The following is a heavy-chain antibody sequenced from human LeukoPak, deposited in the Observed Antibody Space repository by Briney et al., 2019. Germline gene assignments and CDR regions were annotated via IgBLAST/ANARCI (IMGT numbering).Heavy chain of an antibody. D-gene: IGHD3-10*01. CDR3: AKDGYYAPQADY. J-gene: IGHJ4*02. CDR1: GFTFSSYG. V-gene: IGHV3-23*01. CDR2: VSGSGGST. Sequence: GGSLRLSCAASGFTFSSYGMHWVRQAPGKGLEWVSAVSGSGGSTYYADSVKGRFTISRDNSKNTLYLQMNSLRAEDTAVYYCAKDGYYAPQADYWGQGTLVTVSS.